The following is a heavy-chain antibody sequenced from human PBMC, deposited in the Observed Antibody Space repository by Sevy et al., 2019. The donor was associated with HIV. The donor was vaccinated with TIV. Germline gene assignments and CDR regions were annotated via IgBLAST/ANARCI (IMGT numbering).Heavy chain of an antibody. V-gene: IGHV3-30-3*01. D-gene: IGHD2-21*01. Sequence: SCKASGGTFSSYAMHWVRQAPGKGLEWVAVISYDGSNKYYADSVKGRFTISRDNSKNTLYLQMNSLRAEDTAVYYCARPSGGDPPYYYYYMDVWGKGTTVTVSS. CDR3: ARPSGGDPPYYYYYMDV. CDR1: GGTFSSYA. CDR2: ISYDGSNK. J-gene: IGHJ6*03.